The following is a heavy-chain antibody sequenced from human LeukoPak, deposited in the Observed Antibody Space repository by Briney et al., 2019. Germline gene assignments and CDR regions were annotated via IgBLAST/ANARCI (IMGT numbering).Heavy chain of an antibody. CDR2: IYYSGST. D-gene: IGHD6-19*01. CDR3: ARGTSSGWYALDY. J-gene: IGHJ4*02. CDR1: GGSISSYY. Sequence: SETLSLTCTVSGGSISSYYWSWIRQPPGKGLEWIGYIYYSGSTNYNPSLKSRVTISVDTSKNQFSLKLSSVTAADTAVYYCARGTSSGWYALDYWGQGTLVTVSS. V-gene: IGHV4-59*08.